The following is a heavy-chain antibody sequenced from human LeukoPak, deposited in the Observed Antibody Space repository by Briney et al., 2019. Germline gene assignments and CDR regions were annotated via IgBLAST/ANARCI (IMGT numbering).Heavy chain of an antibody. CDR3: ARRKEYVGWFDS. V-gene: IGHV4-34*01. D-gene: IGHD2/OR15-2a*01. J-gene: IGHJ5*01. Sequence: PSETLSLTCAVYGGSFSDYYWSWLRQSPGKGLEWIGDINHSGSTNYNPSLQSPVTISLATSNTQFSLKLSSVTAADTAVYYCARRKEYVGWFDSWGQGILVTVSS. CDR2: INHSGST. CDR1: GGSFSDYY.